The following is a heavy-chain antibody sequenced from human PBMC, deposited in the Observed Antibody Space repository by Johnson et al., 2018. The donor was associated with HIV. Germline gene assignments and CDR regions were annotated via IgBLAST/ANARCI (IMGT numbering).Heavy chain of an antibody. CDR3: AKEIGQYYYESSGYAFDM. J-gene: IGHJ3*02. CDR2: IYSGGST. D-gene: IGHD3-22*01. Sequence: QVQLVESGGGVVQPGRSLRLSCAASGYTFSSYGMHWVRQAPGKELEWVSVIYSGGSTYYADSVKGRFTISRDNSKNTLYLQMNSLRAEDTAVYYCAKEIGQYYYESSGYAFDMWGQGTMVTVSS. CDR1: GYTFSSYG. V-gene: IGHV3-NL1*01.